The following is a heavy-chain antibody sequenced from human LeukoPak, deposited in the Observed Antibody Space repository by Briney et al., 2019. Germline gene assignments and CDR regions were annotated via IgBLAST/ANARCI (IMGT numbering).Heavy chain of an antibody. D-gene: IGHD6-19*01. CDR1: GYSFTTYW. Sequence: GESLQISCKGSGYSFTTYWLGWVRQMPGKGLEWMGIIYPEDSDTRYSPSFQGQVTISADKSISTAYLQWSGLKASDTAMYYCARNLAPAGHAFDIWGQGTMVTVSS. V-gene: IGHV5-51*01. J-gene: IGHJ3*02. CDR2: IYPEDSDT. CDR3: ARNLAPAGHAFDI.